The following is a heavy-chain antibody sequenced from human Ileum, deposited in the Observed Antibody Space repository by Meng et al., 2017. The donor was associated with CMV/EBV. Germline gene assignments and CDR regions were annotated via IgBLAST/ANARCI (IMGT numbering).Heavy chain of an antibody. Sequence: GESLKISCAASGFTFSDYYMSWIRQAPGKGLEWVSSISSNGDTIYYADSVKGRFTISRDNAKNSLFLQMNSLRAEDTAVYYCARGGTRLFDYWGQGTLVTVSS. CDR3: ARGGTRLFDY. CDR2: ISSNGDTI. V-gene: IGHV3-11*01. D-gene: IGHD1-7*01. J-gene: IGHJ4*02. CDR1: GFTFSDYY.